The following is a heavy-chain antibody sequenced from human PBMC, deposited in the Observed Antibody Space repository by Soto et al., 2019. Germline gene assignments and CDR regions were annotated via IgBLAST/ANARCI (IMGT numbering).Heavy chain of an antibody. J-gene: IGHJ4*02. CDR1: GYTFITYD. V-gene: IGHV1-18*01. CDR2: ISAYNGNT. Sequence: ASVKVSCKASGYTFITYDINWVRQAPGQGLEWMGWISAYNGNTNYAQKLQGRVTMTTDTSTSTAYMELRSLRSDDTAVYYCERDEKDYGDYLDFDYWGQGTLVTVSS. CDR3: ERDEKDYGDYLDFDY. D-gene: IGHD4-17*01.